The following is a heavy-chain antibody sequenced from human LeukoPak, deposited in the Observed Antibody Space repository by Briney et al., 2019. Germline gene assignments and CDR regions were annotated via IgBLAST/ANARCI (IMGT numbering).Heavy chain of an antibody. CDR2: ISSSSSYI. V-gene: IGHV3-21*01. J-gene: IGHJ4*02. CDR3: ARDASDFWNNCDY. CDR1: GFTFSSYS. Sequence: GGSLRLSCTASGFTFSSYSMNWVRQAPGKGLEWVSSISSSSSYIYYADSVKGRFTISRDNAKNSLYLQMNSLRAEDTAVYYCARDASDFWNNCDYWGQGTLVTVSS. D-gene: IGHD3-3*01.